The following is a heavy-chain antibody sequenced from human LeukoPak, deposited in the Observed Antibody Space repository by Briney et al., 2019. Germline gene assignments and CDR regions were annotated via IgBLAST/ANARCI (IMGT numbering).Heavy chain of an antibody. CDR3: ARTTVEPHYYGSGSEPHWFDP. CDR1: GYSFTSYW. Sequence: GESLKISCKGSGYSFTSYWIGWVRQMPGKGLEWMGIIYPGDSDTRYSPSFQGQVTISADKSISTAYLQWSSLKASDTAMYYCARTTVEPHYYGSGSEPHWFDPWGQGTLVTVSS. D-gene: IGHD3-10*01. J-gene: IGHJ5*02. V-gene: IGHV5-51*01. CDR2: IYPGDSDT.